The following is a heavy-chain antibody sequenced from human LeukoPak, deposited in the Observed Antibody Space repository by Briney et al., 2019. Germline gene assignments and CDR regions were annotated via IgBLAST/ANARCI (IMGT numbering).Heavy chain of an antibody. D-gene: IGHD2-2*01. J-gene: IGHJ4*02. CDR1: GGSFSGYY. CDR2: INHSGST. CDR3: ARSGTRAHFQKHYFDY. Sequence: SETLSLTCAVYGGSFSGYYWSWIRQPPGKGLEWIGEINHSGSTNYNPSLKSRVTISVDTSKNQFSLKLSSVTAADTAVYYCARSGTRAHFQKHYFDYWGQGTLVTVSS. V-gene: IGHV4-34*01.